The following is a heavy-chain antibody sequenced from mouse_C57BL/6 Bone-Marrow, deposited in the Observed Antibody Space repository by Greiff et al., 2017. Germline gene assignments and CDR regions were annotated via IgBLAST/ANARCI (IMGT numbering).Heavy chain of an antibody. J-gene: IGHJ2*01. D-gene: IGHD2-4*01. CDR2: IFPGRGST. CDR3: ARHYDYDY. CDR1: GYTFTGSW. Sequence: QVQLKQPGAELMKPGASVKLSCKATGYTFTGSWIEWVKQRPGHGLEWIGEIFPGRGSTTYTEKLKGKATFTVATSSNTAYMQLSSMTPEDSANYSGARHYDYDYWGQGTTLTVSS. V-gene: IGHV1-9*01.